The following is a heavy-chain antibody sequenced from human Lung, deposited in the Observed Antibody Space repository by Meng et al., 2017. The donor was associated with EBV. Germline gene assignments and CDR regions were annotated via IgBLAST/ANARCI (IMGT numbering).Heavy chain of an antibody. CDR2: ISAYNGNT. V-gene: IGHV1-18*01. CDR1: GFIFTSYA. J-gene: IGHJ4*02. Sequence: QGQLVQAVAEVKTPGASVKVSCEVSGFIFTSYAIIWVRQAPGQGLQYMGWISAYNGNTNYAQELQGRVTMTTDTSTSTAYMELRSLRFDDTAVYYCARFYCSSTSCPHVLFDYWGQGTLVTVSS. CDR3: ARFYCSSTSCPHVLFDY. D-gene: IGHD2-2*01.